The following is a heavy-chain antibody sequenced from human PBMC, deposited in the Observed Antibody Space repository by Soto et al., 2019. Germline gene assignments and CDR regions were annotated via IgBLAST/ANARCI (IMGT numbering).Heavy chain of an antibody. Sequence: PGGSLRLSCAASGFTFSDYYMSWIRQAPEKGLEWVSYISSSSSYTNYADSVKGRFTISRDNAKNSLYLQMNSLRAEDTAVYYCASGSSGWYYRFDPWGQGTLVTVSS. D-gene: IGHD6-19*01. V-gene: IGHV3-11*06. CDR1: GFTFSDYY. CDR3: ASGSSGWYYRFDP. J-gene: IGHJ5*02. CDR2: ISSSSSYT.